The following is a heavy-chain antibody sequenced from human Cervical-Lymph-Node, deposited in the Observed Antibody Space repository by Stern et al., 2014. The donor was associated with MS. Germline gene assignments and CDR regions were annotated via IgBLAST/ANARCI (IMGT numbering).Heavy chain of an antibody. Sequence: QLVQSGPEVKRPGESLKISCQASGYTFTSYWIGWVRQMPGKGLEWIAIIFPGGSDIRYSPSFKGQVTISADKSSSTAYVQGNNLRAWVTAIYYCARQRYFDYWGQGTLVTVSS. CDR1: GYTFTSYW. CDR2: IFPGGSDI. CDR3: ARQRYFDY. V-gene: IGHV5-51*01. J-gene: IGHJ4*02.